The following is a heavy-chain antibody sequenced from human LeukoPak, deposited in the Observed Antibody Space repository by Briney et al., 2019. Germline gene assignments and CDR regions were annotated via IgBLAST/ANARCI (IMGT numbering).Heavy chain of an antibody. V-gene: IGHV3-21*01. CDR1: GFTFSSYS. Sequence: GGSLRLSCAASGFTFSSYSMNWVRQAPGRGLEWVSCISTRSSYIFYADSVKGRFTISRDNAKNSLYLQMNSLRAEDTAVYYCARVRHSSGWYNYWGQGTLVTVSS. CDR3: ARVRHSSGWYNY. CDR2: ISTRSSYI. D-gene: IGHD6-19*01. J-gene: IGHJ4*02.